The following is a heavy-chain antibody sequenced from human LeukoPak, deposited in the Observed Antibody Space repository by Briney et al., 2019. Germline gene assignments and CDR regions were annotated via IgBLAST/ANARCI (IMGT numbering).Heavy chain of an antibody. D-gene: IGHD3-10*01. Sequence: SETLSLTRTVPGGSFTTHYWSWIRQPPGKGLEWIGYISYIGSTNYNPSLKSRVTISIDTSKNEVSLMLTSVTAADTAVYYCASDSISINAFDAWGQGTMVTVSS. J-gene: IGHJ3*01. CDR1: GGSFTTHY. CDR2: ISYIGST. CDR3: ASDSISINAFDA. V-gene: IGHV4-59*11.